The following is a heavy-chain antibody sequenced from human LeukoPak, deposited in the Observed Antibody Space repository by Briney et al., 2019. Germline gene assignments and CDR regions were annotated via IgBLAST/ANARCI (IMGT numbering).Heavy chain of an antibody. CDR1: GGSLNGYW. J-gene: IGHJ5*02. CDR3: ARLEEFEDIVVIPATRSLRFDP. Sequence: SETLSLTCTVSGGSLNGYWGSWIRQPPGQGLEYIGNVYYTGGTTYNPSLKSRVTMSLDTSKNQFSLKLNSVTAADTAVYYCARLEEFEDIVVIPATRSLRFDPWGQGTLVTVSS. V-gene: IGHV4-59*08. D-gene: IGHD2-2*01. CDR2: VYYTGGT.